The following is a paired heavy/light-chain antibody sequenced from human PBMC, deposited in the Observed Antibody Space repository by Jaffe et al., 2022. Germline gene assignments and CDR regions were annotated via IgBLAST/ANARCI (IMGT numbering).Light chain of an antibody. Sequence: DIQMTQSPSTLSASVGDRVTITCRASQSISSWLAWYQQKPGKAPKFLIYKASSLESGVPSRFSGSGSGTEFTLTISSLQPDDFATYYCQQYNNSPLTFGGGTKVEIK. J-gene: IGKJ4*01. CDR2: KAS. CDR1: QSISSW. V-gene: IGKV1-5*03. CDR3: QQYNNSPLT.
Heavy chain of an antibody. CDR2: ISGTSDST. CDR1: GFTFSSYA. CDR3: AKDWEPRSSVADAFDI. J-gene: IGHJ3*02. D-gene: IGHD1-26*01. Sequence: EVQLLESGGGLVQPGGSLRLSCAASGFTFSSYAMSWVRQAPGKGLEWVSGISGTSDSTYYADSVKGRFTISRDNSKNTLYLQMNSLRDEDTAVYYCAKDWEPRSSVADAFDIWGQGTMVTVSS. V-gene: IGHV3-23*01.